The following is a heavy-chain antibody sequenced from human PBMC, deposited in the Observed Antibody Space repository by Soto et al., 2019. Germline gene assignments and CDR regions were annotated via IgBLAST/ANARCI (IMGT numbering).Heavy chain of an antibody. CDR1: GGTFSSYA. Sequence: QVQLVQSGAEVKKPGSSVKVSCKASGGTFSSYAISWVRQAPGQGLEWMGGIILIFGTANYAQKFQGRVTITADESTSTAYMELSSLRSEDTAVYYCARDGSRPAAMAYYYYYGMDVWGQGTTVTVSS. V-gene: IGHV1-69*01. J-gene: IGHJ6*02. D-gene: IGHD2-2*01. CDR2: IILIFGTA. CDR3: ARDGSRPAAMAYYYYYGMDV.